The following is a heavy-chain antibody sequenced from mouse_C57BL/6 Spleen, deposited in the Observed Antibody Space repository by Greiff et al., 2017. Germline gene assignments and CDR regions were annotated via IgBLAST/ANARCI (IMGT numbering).Heavy chain of an antibody. CDR3: ARGGDFDY. CDR1: GCTFTDYY. Sequence: EVQLQQSGPELVKPGASVKISCKASGCTFTDYYMNWVKQSHGKSLEWIGDINPNNGGTSYNQKFKGKATLTVDKSSSTAYMELRSLTSEDSAVYYCARGGDFDYWGQGTTLTVSS. V-gene: IGHV1-26*01. J-gene: IGHJ2*01. CDR2: INPNNGGT.